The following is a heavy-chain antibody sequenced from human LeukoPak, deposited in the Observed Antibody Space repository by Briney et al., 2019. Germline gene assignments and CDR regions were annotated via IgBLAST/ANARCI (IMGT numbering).Heavy chain of an antibody. CDR2: IYHSGST. J-gene: IGHJ4*02. CDR3: ARDENYGIFFNVDY. Sequence: PSGTLSLTCAVSGGSISSSNWWSWVRPPPGKGLEWIGEIYHSGSTNYNPSLKSRVTISVDKSKNQFSLKLSSVTAADTAVYYCARDENYGIFFNVDYWGQGTLVTVSS. CDR1: GGSISSSNW. D-gene: IGHD4-17*01. V-gene: IGHV4-4*02.